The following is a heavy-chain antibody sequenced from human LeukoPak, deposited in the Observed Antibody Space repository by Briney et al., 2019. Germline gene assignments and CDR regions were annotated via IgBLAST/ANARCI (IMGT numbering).Heavy chain of an antibody. CDR3: AKDSRGSGSRYYGMDV. CDR1: GFTFRTYS. V-gene: IGHV3-21*04. CDR2: ISSSSSYI. J-gene: IGHJ6*02. Sequence: GGSLRLSCAASGFTFRTYSMNWVRQTPEKGLEWVSSISSSSSYIYYADSVKGRFTTSRDNAKNSLYLQMNSLRAEDTALYYCAKDSRGSGSRYYGMDVWGQGTTVTVSS. D-gene: IGHD3-10*01.